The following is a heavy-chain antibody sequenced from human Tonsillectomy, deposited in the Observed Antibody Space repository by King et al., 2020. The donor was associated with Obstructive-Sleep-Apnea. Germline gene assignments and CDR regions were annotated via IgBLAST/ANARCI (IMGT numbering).Heavy chain of an antibody. Sequence: VQLVESGGGVVQPGRSLRLSCAASGFTFSSYGMHWVRQAPGKGLEWVAVIPYDGSNKYYGDFVKGRFTISRDNSKNTLYLQMNSLRPEDTAVYYCAKGWTGLYVDYWGQGTLVTVSS. CDR3: AKGWTGLYVDY. CDR1: GFTFSSYG. D-gene: IGHD1-14*01. V-gene: IGHV3-30*18. J-gene: IGHJ4*02. CDR2: IPYDGSNK.